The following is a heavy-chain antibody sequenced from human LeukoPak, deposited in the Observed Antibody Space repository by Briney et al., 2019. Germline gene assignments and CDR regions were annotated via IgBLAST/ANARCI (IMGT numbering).Heavy chain of an antibody. J-gene: IGHJ4*02. CDR1: GYTFTSYD. V-gene: IGHV1-8*01. D-gene: IGHD7-27*01. CDR3: ARGGPMGTGVDY. CDR2: MNPNSGNT. Sequence: ASVKVSCKASGYTFTSYDINWARQATGQGLEWMGWMNPNSGNTGYAQKFQGRVTMTRNTSISTAYMELSSLRSEDTAVYYCARGGPMGTGVDYWGQGTLVTVSS.